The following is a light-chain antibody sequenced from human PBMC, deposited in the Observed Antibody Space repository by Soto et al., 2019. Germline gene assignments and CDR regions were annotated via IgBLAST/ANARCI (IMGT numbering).Light chain of an antibody. CDR3: LQYDSHSWT. J-gene: IGKJ1*01. V-gene: IGKV1-5*03. CDR2: KAS. CDR1: QTISSW. Sequence: DIQMTQSPSTLSGSVGDRVTITCRASQTISSWLAWYQQKPGKAPKLLIYKASTLKSGVPSRFSGSGSGTEFTLTISGLQPDDVATYYCLQYDSHSWTFGPGTKVDIK.